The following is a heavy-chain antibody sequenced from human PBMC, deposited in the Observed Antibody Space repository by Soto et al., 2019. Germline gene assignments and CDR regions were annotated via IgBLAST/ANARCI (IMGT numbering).Heavy chain of an antibody. Sequence: ASVKVSCKASGYSISAYFIHWVRQAPGQGLEWMGWIDPKNGGTVSAQKFQGRLTMTRDTSTSTVYMDLSGLTSDDTALYYCGRYDYGIFPYWGQGSLVTVSS. CDR1: GYSISAYF. D-gene: IGHD3-10*01. CDR2: IDPKNGGT. V-gene: IGHV1-2*02. CDR3: GRYDYGIFPY. J-gene: IGHJ4*02.